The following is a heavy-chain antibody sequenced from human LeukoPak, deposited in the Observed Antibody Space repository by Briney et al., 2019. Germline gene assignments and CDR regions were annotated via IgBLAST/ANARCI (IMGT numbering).Heavy chain of an antibody. CDR1: GGSISSYY. V-gene: IGHV4-59*08. J-gene: IGHJ4*02. CDR3: ARLGYCTTSGCLDDY. CDR2: IHYSGST. Sequence: PSETLSLTCTVSGGSISSYYWSWIRHPPGKGLEWIGLIHYSGSTNYNNPSLKSRVTISVDTSKNQFSLNLSSVTAADTAVYYCARLGYCTTSGCLDDYWGQGTLVTVSS. D-gene: IGHD2-2*03.